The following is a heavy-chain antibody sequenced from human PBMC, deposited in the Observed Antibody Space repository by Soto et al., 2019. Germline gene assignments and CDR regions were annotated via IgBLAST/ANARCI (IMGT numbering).Heavy chain of an antibody. V-gene: IGHV1-2*02. CDR2: INPNSGGT. CDR1: GYIFTGYY. D-gene: IGHD3-3*01. CDR3: ARDEADFWSGYYYYGMDV. J-gene: IGHJ6*02. Sequence: ASVKVSCKASGYIFTGYYMHWVRQAPGQGLEWMGWINPNSGGTNYAQKFQGRVTMTRDTSISTAYMELSRLRSDDTAVYYCARDEADFWSGYYYYGMDVWGQGTTVTVSS.